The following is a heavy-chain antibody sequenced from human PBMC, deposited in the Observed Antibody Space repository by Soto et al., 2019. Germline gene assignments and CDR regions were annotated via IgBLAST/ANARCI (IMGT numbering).Heavy chain of an antibody. J-gene: IGHJ4*01. CDR2: ISAYNGNT. CDR1: GDTFTSYG. CDR3: ARGPYCGSTSCYGRALAAFDY. Sequence: ASVKVSCKASGDTFTSYGISWVRQAPGQGLEWMGWISAYNGNTNYAQKLQGRVTMTTDTSTSTAYMELRSLRSDDTAVYYCARGPYCGSTSCYGRALAAFDYWGHGTLVTVSS. V-gene: IGHV1-18*01. D-gene: IGHD2-2*01.